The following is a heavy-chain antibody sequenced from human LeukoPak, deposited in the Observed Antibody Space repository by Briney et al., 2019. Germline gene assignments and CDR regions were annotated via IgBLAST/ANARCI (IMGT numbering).Heavy chain of an antibody. J-gene: IGHJ4*02. CDR1: GFTFSSYA. CDR2: IKQDGSEK. D-gene: IGHD5-12*01. V-gene: IGHV3-7*01. Sequence: GGSLRLSCAASGFTFSSYAMHWVRQAPGKGLEWVANIKQDGSEKYYVDSVKGRFTISRDNAKNSLYLQMNSLRAEDTAVYYCARDGESGSFDYWGQGTLVTVSS. CDR3: ARDGESGSFDY.